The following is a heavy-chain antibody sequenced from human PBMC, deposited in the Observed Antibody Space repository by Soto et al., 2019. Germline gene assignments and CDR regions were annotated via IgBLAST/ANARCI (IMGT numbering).Heavy chain of an antibody. D-gene: IGHD5-12*01. CDR2: IWYDGSNK. CDR1: GFTFSSYG. J-gene: IGHJ4*02. Sequence: PGGSLRLSCAASGFTFSSYGMHWVRQAPGKGLEWVAVIWYDGSNKYYADSVKGRFTISRDNSKNTLYLQMNSLRAEDTAVYYCAKVGGYSGYDLRGADYWGQGTLVTVSS. V-gene: IGHV3-33*06. CDR3: AKVGGYSGYDLRGADY.